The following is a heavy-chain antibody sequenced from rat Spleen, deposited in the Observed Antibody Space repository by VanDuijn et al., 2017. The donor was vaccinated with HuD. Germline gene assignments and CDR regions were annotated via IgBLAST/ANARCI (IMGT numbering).Heavy chain of an antibody. CDR3: TREVDTYDY. D-gene: IGHD2-1*01. J-gene: IGHJ2*01. CDR1: GFTFSNYY. Sequence: EVQLVESGGGLVQPGRSMKLSCAASGFTFSNYYMAWVRQAPTKGLEWVASISTSGGSTYYRDSVKGRFTISRDNAKSTLYLQMNSLRSEDTATYYCTREVDTYDYWGQGVMVTVSS. V-gene: IGHV5-25*01. CDR2: ISTSGGST.